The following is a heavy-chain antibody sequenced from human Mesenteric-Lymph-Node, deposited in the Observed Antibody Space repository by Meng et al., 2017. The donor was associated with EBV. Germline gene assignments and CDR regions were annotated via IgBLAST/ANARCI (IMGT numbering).Heavy chain of an antibody. CDR2: ISTSGSTK. D-gene: IGHD6-19*01. J-gene: IGHJ5*02. CDR1: GFTFSDYY. Sequence: QGHLVGSGGGLVKPGGSLRLSCAASGFTFSDYYMSWIRQSPGKGLEWIAYISTSGSTKLYADSVKGRLTISRDNAKNSLFLQMNSLQVDDTAVYYCVRGYSSGWFDPWGQGTLVTVSS. V-gene: IGHV3-11*01. CDR3: VRGYSSGWFDP.